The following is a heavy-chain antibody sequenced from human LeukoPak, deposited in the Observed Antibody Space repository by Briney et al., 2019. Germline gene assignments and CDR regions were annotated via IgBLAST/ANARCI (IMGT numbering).Heavy chain of an antibody. J-gene: IGHJ5*02. CDR3: ARLPYGANYFDP. V-gene: IGHV1-18*04. CDR2: ISVSNGDT. CDR1: GNTFTSSG. Sequence: ASVKVSCKASGNTFTSSGVTWVRQAPGQGLEWMGWISVSNGDTKYAQKFQGRLTMTTDTSTNSAYMELRSLRSDDTAVYYCARLPYGANYFDPWGQGTLVTVSS. D-gene: IGHD4-17*01.